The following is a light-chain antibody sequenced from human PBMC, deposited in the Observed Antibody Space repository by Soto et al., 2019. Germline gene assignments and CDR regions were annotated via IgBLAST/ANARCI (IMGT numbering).Light chain of an antibody. Sequence: QSVLAQPPSASGSPGQSVTISCTGTSSDVGGYNSVSWYQQHPGNAPKLIIYEVTERPSGVPDRFSGSKSGNTASLTVSGLQAEDEADYYCCSYAGSNKRLFGTRTKVTVL. CDR3: CSYAGSNKRL. V-gene: IGLV2-8*01. CDR1: SSDVGGYNS. CDR2: EVT. J-gene: IGLJ1*01.